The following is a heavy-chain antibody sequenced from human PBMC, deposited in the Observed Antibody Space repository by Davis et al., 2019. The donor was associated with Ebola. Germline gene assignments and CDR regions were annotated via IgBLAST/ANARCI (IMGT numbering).Heavy chain of an antibody. CDR2: IYYSGST. CDR3: ARVTTIFGVVISDYFDY. D-gene: IGHD3-3*01. Sequence: SETLSLTCTVSGGSISSYYWGWIRQPPGKGLEWIGSIYYSGSTYYNPSLKSRVTISVDTSKNQFSLKLSSVTAADTAVYYCARVTTIFGVVISDYFDYWGQGTLVTVSS. CDR1: GGSISSYY. J-gene: IGHJ4*02. V-gene: IGHV4-39*01.